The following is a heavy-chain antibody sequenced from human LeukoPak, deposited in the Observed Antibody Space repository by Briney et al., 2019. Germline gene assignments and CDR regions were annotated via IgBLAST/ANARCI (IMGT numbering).Heavy chain of an antibody. CDR1: GFSLSTSGVG. CDR3: AHSSWTTLTLFDY. V-gene: IGHV2-5*01. J-gene: IGHJ4*02. CDR2: IYWSDDK. Sequence: SGPTLVNPTQTLTLPCTLSGFSLSTSGVGVGWIRQPPGGALDWLALIYWSDDKRYSPSLKSRLNITNDTSKNQVILKMTNMDPVDTATYYCAHSSWTTLTLFDYWGQGTLVTVSS. D-gene: IGHD4-17*01.